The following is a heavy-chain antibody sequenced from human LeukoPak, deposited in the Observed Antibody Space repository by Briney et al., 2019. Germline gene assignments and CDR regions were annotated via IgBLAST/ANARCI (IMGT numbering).Heavy chain of an antibody. J-gene: IGHJ4*02. CDR1: GFTFSSYG. Sequence: RPGRSLRLSCAASGFTFSSYGTSWVRQAPGKGLEWVSAIGGRDGSTYYADSVKGRFTISRDNSKNTLYVQMNSLRAEDTAVYYCAKGHYYGSGSLDYWGQGTLVTVSS. V-gene: IGHV3-23*01. D-gene: IGHD3-10*01. CDR2: IGGRDGST. CDR3: AKGHYYGSGSLDY.